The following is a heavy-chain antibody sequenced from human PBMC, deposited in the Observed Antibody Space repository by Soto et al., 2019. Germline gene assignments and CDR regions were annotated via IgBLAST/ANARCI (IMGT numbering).Heavy chain of an antibody. CDR2: IIPIFGTA. CDR3: ARDRADYYDSSAPFGDAFDI. V-gene: IGHV1-69*13. Sequence: SVKVSCKASGGTFSSYAISWVRQAPGQGLEWMGGIIPIFGTANYAQKFQGRVTITADESTSTAYMELSSLRSEDTAVYYCARDRADYYDSSAPFGDAFDIWGQGTMVTVSS. D-gene: IGHD3-22*01. J-gene: IGHJ3*02. CDR1: GGTFSSYA.